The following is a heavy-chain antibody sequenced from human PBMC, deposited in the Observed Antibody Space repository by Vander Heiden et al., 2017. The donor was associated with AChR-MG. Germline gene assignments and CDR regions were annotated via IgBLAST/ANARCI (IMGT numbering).Heavy chain of an antibody. Sequence: QVQLVQPGAEVKKPGASVKVSGKVSGYTLTELSMHWVLQAPGKGLEWMGGFDPEDGETIYAQKFQGRVTMTEDTSTDTAYMELSSLRSEDTAVYYCATPASMVRGVLSSRNYYYYYGMDVWGQGTTVTVSS. D-gene: IGHD3-10*01. CDR2: FDPEDGET. J-gene: IGHJ6*02. V-gene: IGHV1-24*01. CDR3: ATPASMVRGVLSSRNYYYYYGMDV. CDR1: GYTLTELS.